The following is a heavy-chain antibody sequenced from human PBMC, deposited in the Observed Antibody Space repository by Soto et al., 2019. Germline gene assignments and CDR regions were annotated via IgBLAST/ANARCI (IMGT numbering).Heavy chain of an antibody. Sequence: SETLSLTCTVSGGSISSGDYYWSWIRQPPGKGLEWIGYIYYSGSTYYNPSLKSRVTISVDTSKNQFSLKLSSVTAADTAVYYCARGTSWGYCSSTSCFPLGFDYWGQGTLVTVSS. V-gene: IGHV4-30-4*01. D-gene: IGHD2-2*01. CDR3: ARGTSWGYCSSTSCFPLGFDY. CDR1: GGSISSGDYY. J-gene: IGHJ4*02. CDR2: IYYSGST.